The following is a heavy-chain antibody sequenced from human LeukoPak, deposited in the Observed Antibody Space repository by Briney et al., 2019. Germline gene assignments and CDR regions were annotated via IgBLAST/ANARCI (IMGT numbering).Heavy chain of an antibody. Sequence: ASVKVSCKASGYTFTGYYMHWVRQAPGQGLEWMGWINPNSGGTNYAQKFQGRVTMTRDTSISTAYMELSRLRSDDTVVYYCARDLGPRGTVTTPDYWGQGTLVTVSS. V-gene: IGHV1-2*02. CDR2: INPNSGGT. J-gene: IGHJ4*02. CDR1: GYTFTGYY. CDR3: ARDLGPRGTVTTPDY. D-gene: IGHD4-17*01.